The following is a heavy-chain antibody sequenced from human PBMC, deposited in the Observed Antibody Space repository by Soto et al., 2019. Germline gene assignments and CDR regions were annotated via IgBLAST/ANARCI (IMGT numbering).Heavy chain of an antibody. Sequence: QVELVESGGGVVQPGRSLRLSCVGSGFTFSRHGMHWVRQAPGKGLEWLGFIWNDGSNTYHVDSVRGRLSISRDNSKNTLSLQMNSLRIEDTAVYYCARFSDLLLLDSWGQGTLVTVSS. D-gene: IGHD3-3*01. CDR1: GFTFSRHG. CDR3: ARFSDLLLLDS. J-gene: IGHJ4*02. CDR2: IWNDGSNT. V-gene: IGHV3-33*03.